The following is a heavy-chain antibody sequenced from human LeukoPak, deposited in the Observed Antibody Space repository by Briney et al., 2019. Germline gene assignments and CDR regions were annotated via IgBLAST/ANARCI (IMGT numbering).Heavy chain of an antibody. D-gene: IGHD3-10*01. CDR3: ARVVYSGSWGYFDY. Sequence: SETLSLTCAVYGGSFSGYYWSWIRQPPGKGLEWIGEINHSGSTNYNPSLKSRVTISVDTSKNQFSLKLSSVTAADTAVYYCARVVYSGSWGYFDYWGQGTLVTVSS. CDR1: GGSFSGYY. V-gene: IGHV4-34*01. CDR2: INHSGST. J-gene: IGHJ4*02.